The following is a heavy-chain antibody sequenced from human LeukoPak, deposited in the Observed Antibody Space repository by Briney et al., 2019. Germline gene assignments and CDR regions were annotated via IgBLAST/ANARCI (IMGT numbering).Heavy chain of an antibody. CDR3: ARGNRLPGLLWFGEAHFDY. CDR1: GYTFTSYD. D-gene: IGHD3-10*01. Sequence: ASVKVSCKASGYTFTSYDINWVRQATGQGLEWMGWMNPNSGNTGYAQKFQGRVTMTRNTSISTAYMELSSLRSEDTAVYYCARGNRLPGLLWFGEAHFDYWGQGTLVTVSS. V-gene: IGHV1-8*02. J-gene: IGHJ4*02. CDR2: MNPNSGNT.